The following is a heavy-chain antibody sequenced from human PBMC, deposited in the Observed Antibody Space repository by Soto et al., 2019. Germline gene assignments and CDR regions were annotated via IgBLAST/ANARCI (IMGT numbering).Heavy chain of an antibody. J-gene: IGHJ5*02. CDR1: GFTFSSYS. V-gene: IGHV3-48*01. D-gene: IGHD6-13*01. CDR2: ISSSSSTI. CDR3: ARHPERIAQIGWFDP. Sequence: EVQLVESGGGLVQPGGSLRLSCAASGFTFSSYSMNWVRQAPGKGLEWVSYISSSSSTIYYAYSVKGRFTISRDNAKNSLSLKMNSMRAEDPAVYYCARHPERIAQIGWFDPWGQGTLVTVSS.